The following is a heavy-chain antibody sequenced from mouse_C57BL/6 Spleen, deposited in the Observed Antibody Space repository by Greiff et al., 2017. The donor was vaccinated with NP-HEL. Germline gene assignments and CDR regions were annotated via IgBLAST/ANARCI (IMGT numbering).Heavy chain of an antibody. CDR2: ISSGGSYT. CDR3: ARQTGGGFAY. Sequence: EVMLVESGGDLVKPGGSLKLSCAASGFTFSSYGMSWVRQTPDKRLEWVATISSGGSYTYYPDSVKGRFTISRDNAKNTLYLQMSSLKSEDTAMYYCARQTGGGFAYWGQGTLVTVSA. CDR1: GFTFSSYG. V-gene: IGHV5-6*02. J-gene: IGHJ3*01.